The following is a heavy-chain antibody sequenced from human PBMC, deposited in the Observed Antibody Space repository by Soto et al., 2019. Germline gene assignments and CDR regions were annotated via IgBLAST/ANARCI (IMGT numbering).Heavy chain of an antibody. CDR2: IIPIFGTA. CDR3: PRDELGDILTGYYFY. Sequence: QVQLVQSGAEVKKPGSSVKVSCKASGGTFSSYAISWVRQAPGQGLEWMGGIIPIFGTANYAQKFQGRVTITADESTSTAYMELSSLRSEDMAVYYCPRDELGDILTGYYFYWGQGTLVTVSS. D-gene: IGHD3-9*01. CDR1: GGTFSSYA. J-gene: IGHJ4*02. V-gene: IGHV1-69*01.